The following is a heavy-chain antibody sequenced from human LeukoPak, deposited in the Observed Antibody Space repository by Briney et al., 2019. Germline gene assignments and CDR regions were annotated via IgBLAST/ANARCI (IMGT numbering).Heavy chain of an antibody. Sequence: GASVKVSCKASGYTFTSYGISWVRQAPGQGLEWMGWISAYNGNTNYAQKLQGRVTMTTDTSTSTAYMELRSLRSDDTAVYYCARDEGSGWLVARFDYWGQGTLVTVPS. J-gene: IGHJ4*02. CDR2: ISAYNGNT. V-gene: IGHV1-18*01. CDR3: ARDEGSGWLVARFDY. CDR1: GYTFTSYG. D-gene: IGHD2-15*01.